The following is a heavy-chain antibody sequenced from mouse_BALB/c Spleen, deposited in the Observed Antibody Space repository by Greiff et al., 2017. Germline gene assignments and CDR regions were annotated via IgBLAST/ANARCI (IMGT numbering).Heavy chain of an antibody. V-gene: IGHV5-17*02. CDR2: ISSGSSTI. Sequence: EVMLVESGGGLVQPGGSRKLSCAASGFTFSSFGMHWVRQAPEKGLEWVAYISSGSSTIYYADTVKGRFTISRDNPKNTLFLQMTSLRSEDTAMYYCARLTPTGYFDYWGQGTTLTVSS. CDR3: ARLTPTGYFDY. CDR1: GFTFSSFG. D-gene: IGHD4-1*01. J-gene: IGHJ2*01.